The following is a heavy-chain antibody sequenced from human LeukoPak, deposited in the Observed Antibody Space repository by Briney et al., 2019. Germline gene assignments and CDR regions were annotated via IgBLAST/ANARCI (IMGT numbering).Heavy chain of an antibody. V-gene: IGHV3-9*01. J-gene: IGHJ4*02. D-gene: IGHD4-17*01. CDR3: ANDSRAVSTGLGVDY. CDR2: ISWNSGSI. CDR1: GFTFDNYA. Sequence: PGGSLRLSCAASGFTFDNYAMNWVRQAPGKGLEWVSAISWNSGSIDFADSVKGRFTISRDNAKNSLYLQMNSLRAEDTAFYYCANDSRAVSTGLGVDYWGQGTLVTVSS.